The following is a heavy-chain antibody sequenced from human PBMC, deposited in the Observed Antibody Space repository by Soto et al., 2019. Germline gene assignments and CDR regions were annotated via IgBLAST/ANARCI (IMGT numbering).Heavy chain of an antibody. CDR3: ARSRRDGYNLNRYWYFDL. J-gene: IGHJ2*01. CDR1: GFTVSSNY. V-gene: IGHV3-53*01. CDR2: IYSGGST. D-gene: IGHD5-12*01. Sequence: GGSLRLSCAASGFTVSSNYMSWVRQAPGKGLEWVSVIYSGGSTYYADSVKGRFTISRDNSKNTLYLQMSSLRAEDTAVYYCARSRRDGYNLNRYWYFDLWGRGTLVTVSS.